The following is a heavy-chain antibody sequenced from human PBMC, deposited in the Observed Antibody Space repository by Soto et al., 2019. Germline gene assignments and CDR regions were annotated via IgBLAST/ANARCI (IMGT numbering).Heavy chain of an antibody. Sequence: SETRSLTSAVYGGSFGCYYWGLLRQPPGKGLEWIGEINHSGSTNYNPSLKSRVTISVDTSKNQFSLKLSSVTAADTAVYYCARADGFPHYYGSGSYVDYWGQGTLVTVSS. CDR2: INHSGST. CDR3: ARADGFPHYYGSGSYVDY. D-gene: IGHD3-10*01. V-gene: IGHV4-34*01. J-gene: IGHJ4*02. CDR1: GGSFGCYY.